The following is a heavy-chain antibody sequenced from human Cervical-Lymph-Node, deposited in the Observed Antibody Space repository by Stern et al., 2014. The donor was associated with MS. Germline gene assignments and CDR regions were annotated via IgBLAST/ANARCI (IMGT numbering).Heavy chain of an antibody. CDR1: GYDFNTYW. CDR3: ARWGDGDASLDY. CDR2: IYPLDSDT. V-gene: IGHV5-51*01. J-gene: IGHJ4*02. D-gene: IGHD4-17*01. Sequence: QLVQSGAEVKKPGDSLRISCKGSGYDFNTYWIAWVRQMPGKCLEWIEMIYPLDSDTRYSPSFQGQVTISADNSIRTAYLQWRSLKASDTALYFCARWGDGDASLDYWGQGALVSVSS.